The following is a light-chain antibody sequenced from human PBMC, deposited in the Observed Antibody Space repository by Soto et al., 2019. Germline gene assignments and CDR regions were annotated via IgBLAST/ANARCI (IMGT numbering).Light chain of an antibody. CDR1: RSISDW. J-gene: IGKJ1*01. Sequence: DIPMTQSPSSLSPSVGDRVTITCRASRSISDWLAWYQQKPGKAPELLIFDASNLKRGVSSRFSGSGSGTEFTLTISRLQPDDVATYYCLQYSSHSWTGGQGTKVEIK. CDR2: DAS. V-gene: IGKV1-5*01. CDR3: LQYSSHSWT.